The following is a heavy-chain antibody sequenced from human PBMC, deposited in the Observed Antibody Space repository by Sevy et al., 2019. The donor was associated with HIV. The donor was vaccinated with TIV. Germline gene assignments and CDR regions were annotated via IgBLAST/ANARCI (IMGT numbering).Heavy chain of an antibody. CDR3: AKMEGQLVSEYYFDY. D-gene: IGHD6-13*01. Sequence: GGSLRLSCVASGFTFSDYAMSWVRQAPGKGLEWVSSLLGGGHGANYADSVKGRFIISRDNSRNTLSLQLNSLRAEDAAVYYCAKMEGQLVSEYYFDYWGQGILVTVSS. V-gene: IGHV3-23*01. CDR2: LLGGGHGA. CDR1: GFTFSDYA. J-gene: IGHJ4*02.